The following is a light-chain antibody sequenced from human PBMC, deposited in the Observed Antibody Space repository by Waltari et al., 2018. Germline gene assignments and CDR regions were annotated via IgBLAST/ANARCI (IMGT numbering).Light chain of an antibody. CDR2: DAS. J-gene: IGKJ4*01. CDR1: QSVGTY. Sequence: EIVLTQSPAILSFSPGERATLSCGASQSVGTYLAWYQQRPGQSPRLLIYDASYRATGIPARFSGSGSETDFTRTISSLQPEDFAVYYCQQRRNWPLTFGGGTRVQI. V-gene: IGKV3-11*01. CDR3: QQRRNWPLT.